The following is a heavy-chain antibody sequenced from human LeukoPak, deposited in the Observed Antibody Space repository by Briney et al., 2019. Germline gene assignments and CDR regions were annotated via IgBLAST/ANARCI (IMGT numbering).Heavy chain of an antibody. Sequence: GESLKISCKGSGYSFTSYWIGWVRQMPGKGLEWMGIIYPGDSDTRYSPSFQGQVTISADKSISTAYLQWSSLKASDAAMYYCARHTYCGGDCYSTPYDAFDIWGQGTMVTVSS. V-gene: IGHV5-51*01. CDR2: IYPGDSDT. J-gene: IGHJ3*02. CDR3: ARHTYCGGDCYSTPYDAFDI. D-gene: IGHD2-21*02. CDR1: GYSFTSYW.